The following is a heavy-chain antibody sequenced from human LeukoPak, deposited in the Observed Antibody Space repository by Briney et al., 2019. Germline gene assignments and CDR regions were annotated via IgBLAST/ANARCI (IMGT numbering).Heavy chain of an antibody. J-gene: IGHJ4*02. Sequence: SQTLSLTCTVSGGSFSSATYYWSWIRQPAGKGLEWIGRIYTSGSTNYNPSLKSRVTMSVDTSKNQFSLKLSSVTAADTAVYYCARDVVAAVGTFDYWGQGTLVTVSS. CDR1: GGSFSSATYY. CDR3: ARDVVAAVGTFDY. CDR2: IYTSGST. V-gene: IGHV4-61*02. D-gene: IGHD6-13*01.